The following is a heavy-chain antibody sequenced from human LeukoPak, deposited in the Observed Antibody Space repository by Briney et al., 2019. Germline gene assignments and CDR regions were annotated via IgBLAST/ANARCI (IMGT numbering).Heavy chain of an antibody. D-gene: IGHD6-13*01. J-gene: IGHJ6*02. CDR2: IRSSSSYI. Sequence: GGSLRLSCAASGFTFSSYSMNWVRQAPGKGLEWVSSIRSSSSYIYYADSVKGRFTISRDSAKNSLYLQMNSLRAEDTAVYYCARGVVAAAGTYYYYYGMDVWGQGTTVTVSS. V-gene: IGHV3-21*01. CDR1: GFTFSSYS. CDR3: ARGVVAAAGTYYYYYGMDV.